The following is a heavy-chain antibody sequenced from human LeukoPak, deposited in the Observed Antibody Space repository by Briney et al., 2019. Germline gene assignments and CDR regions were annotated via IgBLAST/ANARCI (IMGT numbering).Heavy chain of an antibody. CDR1: GFTFSSYA. CDR2: ISGSGGST. J-gene: IGHJ4*02. V-gene: IGHV3-23*01. CDR3: AKDFPGLGDSISYFDY. Sequence: PGGSLRLSCAASGFTFSSYAMSWVRQAPGKGLEWVSAISGSGGSTYYADSVKGRFTISRDNSKNTLYLQMNSLRAEDTAVYYCAKDFPGLGDSISYFDYWGQGTLVTVSS. D-gene: IGHD3-16*01.